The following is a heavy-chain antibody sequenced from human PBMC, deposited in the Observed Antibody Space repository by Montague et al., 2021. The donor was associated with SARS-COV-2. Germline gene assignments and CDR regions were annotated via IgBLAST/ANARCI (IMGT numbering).Heavy chain of an antibody. Sequence: SETLSLTCTVSGGSISSYYWSWIRQPPGKGLEWIGYIYYSGSTNYNPSLKSRVTISVDTSKNQFSLKLSSVTAADTAVYYCAREKVYCSNTSCYESWFDPWGQGTLVTVSS. J-gene: IGHJ5*02. CDR2: IYYSGST. V-gene: IGHV4-59*01. D-gene: IGHD2-2*01. CDR1: GGSISSYY. CDR3: AREKVYCSNTSCYESWFDP.